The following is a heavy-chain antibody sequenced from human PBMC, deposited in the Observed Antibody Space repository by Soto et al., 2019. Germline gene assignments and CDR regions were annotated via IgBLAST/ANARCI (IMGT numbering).Heavy chain of an antibody. CDR3: ARGGLGSSCYFGDYFDY. D-gene: IGHD6-13*01. CDR2: MYSGGST. V-gene: IGHV3-66*01. Sequence: EVQLVESGGGLVQPGGSLRLSCAASGFTVSSNYMSWVRQAPGKGLEWVSVMYSGGSTYYADSVKGRFTISRDNSKNTLYLQMNSLRAEDTAVYYCARGGLGSSCYFGDYFDYWGQGTLVTVSS. J-gene: IGHJ4*02. CDR1: GFTVSSNY.